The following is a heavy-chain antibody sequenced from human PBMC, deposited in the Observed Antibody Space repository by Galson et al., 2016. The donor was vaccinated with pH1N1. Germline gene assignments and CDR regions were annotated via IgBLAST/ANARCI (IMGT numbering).Heavy chain of an antibody. CDR2: IGDAL. V-gene: IGHV3-21*06. J-gene: IGHJ3*02. CDR3: ATFNRFTHSDAFDI. Sequence: SLRLSCAASGFTFGAHTMNWVRQAPGKGLEWVASIGDALFHADSVRGRFTISRDNAKSTLYLQMDSLRAEDTSIYYCATFNRFTHSDAFDIWGQGTMVTVSS. D-gene: IGHD3-3*01. CDR1: GFTFGAHT.